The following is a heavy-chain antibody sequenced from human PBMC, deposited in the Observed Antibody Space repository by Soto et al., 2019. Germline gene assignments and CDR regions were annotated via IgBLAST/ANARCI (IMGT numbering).Heavy chain of an antibody. D-gene: IGHD3-22*01. J-gene: IGHJ5*02. CDR3: ARDWSRYYDNSGLIWFDP. V-gene: IGHV1-18*04. Sequence: KVSCKASGYTFRSYGISWVRQAPGQGLEWVGWISAYNGDTHYAPKFQDRITLTTETSTDTAYMELRSLRLDDTAVYYCARDWSRYYDNSGLIWFDPWGQGTLVTVSS. CDR1: GYTFRSYG. CDR2: ISAYNGDT.